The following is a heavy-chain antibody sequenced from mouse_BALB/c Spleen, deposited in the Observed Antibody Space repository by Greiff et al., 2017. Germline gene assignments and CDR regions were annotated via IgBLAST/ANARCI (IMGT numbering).Heavy chain of an antibody. CDR1: GYTFTSYW. Sequence: EVQLQQSGTVLARPGASVKMSCKASGYTFTSYWMHWVKQRPGQGLEWIGAIYPGNSDTSYNQKFKGKAKLTAVTSTSTAYMELSSLTNEDSAVYYCTRDGNYPYYAMDYWGQGTSVTVSS. CDR2: IYPGNSDT. J-gene: IGHJ4*01. CDR3: TRDGNYPYYAMDY. D-gene: IGHD2-1*01. V-gene: IGHV1-5*01.